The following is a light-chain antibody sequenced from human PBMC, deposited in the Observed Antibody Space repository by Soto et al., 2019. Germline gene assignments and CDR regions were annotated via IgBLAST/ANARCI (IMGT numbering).Light chain of an antibody. CDR1: SSDVGRFNY. J-gene: IGLJ2*01. CDR3: CSYAGSDTCV. Sequence: QSVLTQPRSVSGSPGQSVTISCTGTSSDVGRFNYVSWYQQHASKAPKLMIYDVSKRPSGVPDRFSGSKSGNTASLTISGLQAEDEADYYCCSYAGSDTCVFGGGTKLTVL. CDR2: DVS. V-gene: IGLV2-11*01.